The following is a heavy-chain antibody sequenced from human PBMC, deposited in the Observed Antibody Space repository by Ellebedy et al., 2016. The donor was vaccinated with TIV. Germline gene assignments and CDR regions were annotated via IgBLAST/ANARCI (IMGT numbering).Heavy chain of an antibody. D-gene: IGHD3-3*01. CDR2: INIGNGNT. V-gene: IGHV1-3*04. Sequence: ASVKVSXXASGHTFTSYGIHWVRQAPGQRPEWMGWINIGNGNTKYSQKFQGRITISRDTSATTAYMELSGLMSEDTAVYYCATREWQDPMDVWGQGTTVTVSS. CDR3: ATREWQDPMDV. CDR1: GHTFTSYG. J-gene: IGHJ6*02.